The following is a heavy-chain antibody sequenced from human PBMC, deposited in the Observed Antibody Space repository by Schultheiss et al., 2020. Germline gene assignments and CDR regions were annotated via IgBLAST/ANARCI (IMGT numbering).Heavy chain of an antibody. CDR1: GFTFSSYA. CDR3: AKDGGSSGWLRGVFAFDI. D-gene: IGHD6-19*01. Sequence: GGSLRLSCAASGFTFSSYAMSWVRQAPGKGLEWVSYISSSSSTIYYADSVKGRFTISRDNSKNTLYLQMNSLRAEDTAVYYCAKDGGSSGWLRGVFAFDIWGQGTMVTVSS. CDR2: ISSSSSTI. J-gene: IGHJ3*02. V-gene: IGHV3-23*01.